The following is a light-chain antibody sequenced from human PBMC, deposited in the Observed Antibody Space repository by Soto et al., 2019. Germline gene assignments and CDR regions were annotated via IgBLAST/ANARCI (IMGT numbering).Light chain of an antibody. CDR3: QQYNSYSGT. Sequence: DIQMTQSPSTLSASVGDRVTITCRASQSISSWLAWYQRKPGKAPKVLIYKASSLESGVPSRFSGSGSGTEFILTISSLQPDDFATYYCQQYNSYSGTFGQGTKVEIK. V-gene: IGKV1-5*03. CDR2: KAS. J-gene: IGKJ1*01. CDR1: QSISSW.